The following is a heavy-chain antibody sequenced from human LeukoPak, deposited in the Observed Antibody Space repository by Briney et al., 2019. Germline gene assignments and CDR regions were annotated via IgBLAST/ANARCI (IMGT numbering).Heavy chain of an antibody. V-gene: IGHV4-59*05. J-gene: IGHJ4*02. Sequence: SETLSLTCTVSGVSISSYYWSWIRQPPGKGLEWIGSIYYSGSTYYNPSLKSRVTISVDTSKNQFSLKLSSVTAADTAVYYCASRRRRDYWGQGTLVTVSS. CDR3: ASRRRRDY. CDR2: IYYSGST. CDR1: GVSISSYY.